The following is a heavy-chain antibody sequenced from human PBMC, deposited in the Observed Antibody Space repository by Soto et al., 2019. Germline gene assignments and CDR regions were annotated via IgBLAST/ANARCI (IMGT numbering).Heavy chain of an antibody. CDR2: IYHRGHT. D-gene: IGHD1-20*01. CDR1: GVSIGSGDDS. Sequence: QLHLQESGSGLVKPSQTLSLTCTVSGVSIGSGDDSWSWILQPPGQGLEWLGYIYHRGHTYYNPSLESRLTMSADTSKNPNTLSLRAVTAADTAMSYSVSGKYNMVAGPTWFDHWGQGILVIVSS. CDR3: VSGKYNMVAGPTWFDH. J-gene: IGHJ5*02. V-gene: IGHV4-30-2*01.